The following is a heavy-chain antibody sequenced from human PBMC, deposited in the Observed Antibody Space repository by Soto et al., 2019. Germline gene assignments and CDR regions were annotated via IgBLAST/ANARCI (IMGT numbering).Heavy chain of an antibody. CDR3: TREDDYIWGSYRYTNPPFDY. CDR1: GFTFGDYA. V-gene: IGHV3-49*03. J-gene: IGHJ4*02. D-gene: IGHD3-16*02. Sequence: EVQLVESGGGLVQPGRSLRLSCTASGFTFGDYAMSWFRQAPGQGLEWVGFIRSTAYGGTTEYAESVKGRFTISRDDSKSIAYLQMNSLKTEDTAVYYCTREDDYIWGSYRYTNPPFDYWGQGTLVTVSS. CDR2: IRSTAYGGTT.